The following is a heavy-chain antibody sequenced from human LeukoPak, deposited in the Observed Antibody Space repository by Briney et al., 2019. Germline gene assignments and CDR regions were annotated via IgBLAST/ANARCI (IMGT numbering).Heavy chain of an antibody. Sequence: GASVKVSCKASGYTFTGYYLHWVRQAPGQGLEWMGWINPHSGGTNYAQKFQGRVTMTRDTSISTAYMELSRLRSEDTAVYYCARVITMVRGVTRNNWFDPWGQGTLVTVSS. D-gene: IGHD3-10*01. CDR3: ARVITMVRGVTRNNWFDP. J-gene: IGHJ5*02. V-gene: IGHV1-2*02. CDR2: INPHSGGT. CDR1: GYTFTGYY.